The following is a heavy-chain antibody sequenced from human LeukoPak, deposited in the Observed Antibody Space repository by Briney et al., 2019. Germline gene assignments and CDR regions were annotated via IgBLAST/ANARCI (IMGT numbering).Heavy chain of an antibody. D-gene: IGHD1-26*01. Sequence: PGGSLRLSCAASGFTFSSYAMHWVRQAPGKGLEWVAVISYDGSNKYYADSVKGRFTISRDNSKNTLYLQMNSLRAEDTAVYYCAKDLNGVGATTFDYWGQGTLVTVSS. J-gene: IGHJ4*02. CDR3: AKDLNGVGATTFDY. CDR2: ISYDGSNK. V-gene: IGHV3-30*04. CDR1: GFTFSSYA.